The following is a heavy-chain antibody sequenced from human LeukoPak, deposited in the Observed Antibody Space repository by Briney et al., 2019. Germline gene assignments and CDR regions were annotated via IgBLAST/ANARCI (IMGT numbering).Heavy chain of an antibody. J-gene: IGHJ4*02. CDR1: GGTFSSYA. CDR2: IIPIFGTA. D-gene: IGHD3-9*01. V-gene: IGHV1-69*13. Sequence: GASVKVSCKASGGTFSSYAISWVRQAPGQGLEWMGGIIPIFGTANYAQKFQGRVTITADESTSTAYMELSSLRSEDTAVYYCARSYDISAPFDYWGQGTLVTVSS. CDR3: ARSYDISAPFDY.